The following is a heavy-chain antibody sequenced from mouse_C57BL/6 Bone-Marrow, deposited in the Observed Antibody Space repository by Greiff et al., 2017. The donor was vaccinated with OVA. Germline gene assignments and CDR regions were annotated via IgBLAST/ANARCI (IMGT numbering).Heavy chain of an antibody. CDR1: GYSITSGYY. CDR2: ISYDGSN. Sequence: EESGPGLVKPSQSLSLTCSVTGYSITSGYYWNWIRQFPGNKLEWMGYISYDGSNNYNPSLKNRISITRDTSKNQFFLKLNSVTTEDTATYYCARDDYDFDYWGQGTTLTVSS. D-gene: IGHD1-1*02. V-gene: IGHV3-6*01. J-gene: IGHJ2*01. CDR3: ARDDYDFDY.